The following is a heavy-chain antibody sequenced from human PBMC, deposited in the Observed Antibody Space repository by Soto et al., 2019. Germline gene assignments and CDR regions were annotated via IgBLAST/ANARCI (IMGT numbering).Heavy chain of an antibody. Sequence: EVQLVESGGGLVQPGGSLRLSCAASGFTFSGFWMHWVRQAPGKGLVWVSRTNNDGSVTDYADSVKGRFTISRDNAENTLCLQMNSLRAEDAAVYYCTRDIGGASSTWGQGTLVTVSS. V-gene: IGHV3-74*01. CDR2: TNNDGSVT. CDR1: GFTFSGFW. CDR3: TRDIGGASST. J-gene: IGHJ5*02. D-gene: IGHD1-26*01.